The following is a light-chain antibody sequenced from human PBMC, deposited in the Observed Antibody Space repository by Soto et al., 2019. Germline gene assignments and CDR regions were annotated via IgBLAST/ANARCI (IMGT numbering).Light chain of an antibody. J-gene: IGKJ1*01. CDR1: QGISTY. CDR3: QQRYSSTWT. CDR2: AAS. V-gene: IGKV1-39*01. Sequence: DIQMTQSPSSLSASVGDRVTITCRASQGISTYLNWYQKKPGKAPKLLIYAASSLQSGVPSRFSGSGSETDFTLTISSLQPEDFATYACQQRYSSTWTSGQGTKVEI.